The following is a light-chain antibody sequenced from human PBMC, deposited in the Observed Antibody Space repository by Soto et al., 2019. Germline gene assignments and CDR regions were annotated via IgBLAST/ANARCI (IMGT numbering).Light chain of an antibody. CDR3: QQYHIWPPWT. J-gene: IGKJ1*01. CDR2: GAS. Sequence: EIVLTQSPGTLSLSPVERATLSCRVSQSIRSNLAWYQQRPGQAPRLLMYGASTRADGIPARFTGSGSGTEFTLTISSLQSEDFAVYYCQQYHIWPPWTSGQGTKVDIK. V-gene: IGKV3-15*01. CDR1: QSIRSN.